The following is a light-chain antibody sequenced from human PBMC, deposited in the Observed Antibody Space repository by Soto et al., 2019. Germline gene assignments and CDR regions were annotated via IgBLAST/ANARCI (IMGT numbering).Light chain of an antibody. CDR3: QQSYSTPIT. CDR1: QSISSY. V-gene: IGKV1-39*01. CDR2: AAS. J-gene: IGKJ5*01. Sequence: DIQMTQSPSSLSPSVGDRVTITCRASQSISSYLNWYQQKQGKAPKXLIYAASSLQSGVPSRFSGSGSGTDFTLTISSLQPEDCETYDCQQSYSTPITFGQGTRLEIK.